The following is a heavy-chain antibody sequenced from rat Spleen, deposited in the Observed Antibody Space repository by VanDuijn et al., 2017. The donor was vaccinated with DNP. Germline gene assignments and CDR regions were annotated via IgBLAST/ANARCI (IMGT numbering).Heavy chain of an antibody. CDR1: GYSITSSYT. CDR2: INSAGST. V-gene: IGHV3-3*01. CDR3: AGYITTTGYFDY. D-gene: IGHD1-10*01. J-gene: IGHJ2*01. Sequence: EVQLQESGPGLVKPSQSLSLTCSVTGYSITSSYTWNWIRKFPGNKLEWMGYINSAGSTNYNPSLKSRISMTRDTSKNQFFLQVNSVTTEDTATYYCAGYITTTGYFDYWGQGVMVTVSS.